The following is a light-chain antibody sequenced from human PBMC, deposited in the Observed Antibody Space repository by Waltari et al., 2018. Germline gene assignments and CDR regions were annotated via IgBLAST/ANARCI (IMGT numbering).Light chain of an antibody. CDR1: HFISNY. V-gene: IGKV1-39*01. CDR2: AAS. J-gene: IGKJ4*01. Sequence: DIQMTQSPSSLSTSVGDIVTITCRSTHFISNYLNWYQQKPGNAPKLLIYAASSLHSGVPSRYSGSGFGTDFTLTISSLQPEDFATYHCRQSYSSLLTFGGVTKVEIK. CDR3: RQSYSSLLT.